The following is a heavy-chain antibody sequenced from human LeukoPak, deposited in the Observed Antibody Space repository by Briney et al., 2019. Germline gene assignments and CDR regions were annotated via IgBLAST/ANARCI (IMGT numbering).Heavy chain of an antibody. D-gene: IGHD2-15*01. J-gene: IGHJ4*02. CDR3: ARKGGLFDY. Sequence: SETLSLTCTVSGGSIRYYYWSWIRQSPGKGLEWIGYIYYNGSTNYNPSLKSRVTISVDMSKNQFSLEVSSVTAADTAVYYCARKGGLFDYWGQGRLVTVSS. CDR2: IYYNGST. V-gene: IGHV4-59*01. CDR1: GGSIRYYY.